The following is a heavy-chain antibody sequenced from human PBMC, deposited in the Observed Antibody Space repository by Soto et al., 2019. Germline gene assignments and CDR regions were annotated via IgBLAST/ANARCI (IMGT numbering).Heavy chain of an antibody. CDR1: GFTFNTHW. V-gene: IGHV3-74*01. D-gene: IGHD1-26*01. CDR3: ARGGAMGVDY. J-gene: IGHJ4*02. CDR2: IYFDGITT. Sequence: PGGSLRLSGPASGFTFNTHWMHWVRQAPGKGLVWVSRIYFDGITTNYADSVKGRLTVSRDNAKNTVYLHVNTLRDEDTAVYYCARGGAMGVDYWGQGTLVTVSS.